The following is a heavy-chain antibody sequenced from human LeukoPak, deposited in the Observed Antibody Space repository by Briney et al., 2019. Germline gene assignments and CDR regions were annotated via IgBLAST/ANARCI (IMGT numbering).Heavy chain of an antibody. J-gene: IGHJ4*02. CDR2: IYYSGST. D-gene: IGHD1-1*01. CDR3: ARMGYNWNDYFDY. Sequence: SSQTLSLTCTVSGGSISSGGYSWSWIRQHPGKGLEWIGYIYYSGSTYYNPSLKSRVTISVDTSKNQFSLKLSSVTAADTAVYYCARMGYNWNDYFDYWGQGTLVTVSS. CDR1: GGSISSGGYS. V-gene: IGHV4-31*03.